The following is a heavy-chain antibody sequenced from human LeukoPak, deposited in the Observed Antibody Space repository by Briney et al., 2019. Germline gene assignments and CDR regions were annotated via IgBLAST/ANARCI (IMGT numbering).Heavy chain of an antibody. D-gene: IGHD2-15*01. CDR2: ISNSGST. J-gene: IGHJ4*02. V-gene: IGHV4-59*01. Sequence: PSETLSLTCTVSGGAITSSYWSWVRQPPGKGLEYIGHISNSGSTNYNPSLKSRVTISVDTSKNQLSVNLTSVTAADTAVYYCARDKHIACCSGGGRCYPYYFDSWGQGTLVTVSS. CDR3: ARDKHIACCSGGGRCYPYYFDS. CDR1: GGAITSSY.